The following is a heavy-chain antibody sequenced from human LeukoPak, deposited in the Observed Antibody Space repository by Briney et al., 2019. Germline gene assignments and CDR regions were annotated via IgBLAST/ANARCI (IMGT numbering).Heavy chain of an antibody. J-gene: IGHJ4*02. CDR3: ARAHGGVVTAAEY. CDR1: GGSFSGYY. D-gene: IGHD2-2*01. CDR2: IYYSGST. Sequence: SETLCLTCAVYGGSFSGYYWRWIRQHPGKGLEWIGYIYYSGSTYYNPSLKSRITISVDTSNNQFSPKLSSVTAADTAVYYCARAHGGVVTAAEYWGQGTLVTVSS. V-gene: IGHV4-31*11.